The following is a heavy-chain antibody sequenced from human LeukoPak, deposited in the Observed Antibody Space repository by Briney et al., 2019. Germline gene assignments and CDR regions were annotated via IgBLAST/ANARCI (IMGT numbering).Heavy chain of an antibody. V-gene: IGHV3-33*01. Sequence: PGGSLRLSCAASGFTFSSYGMHWVRQAPGKGLEWVAVIWYDGSNKYYADSVKGRFTISRDNSKNTLYLQMNSLRAEDTAVYYCASPGGDYVGVDYYGMDVWGKGTTATVSS. CDR2: IWYDGSNK. CDR1: GFTFSSYG. J-gene: IGHJ6*04. CDR3: ASPGGDYVGVDYYGMDV. D-gene: IGHD4-17*01.